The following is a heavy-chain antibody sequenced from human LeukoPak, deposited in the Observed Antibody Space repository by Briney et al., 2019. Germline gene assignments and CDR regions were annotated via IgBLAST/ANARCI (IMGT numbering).Heavy chain of an antibody. J-gene: IGHJ4*02. CDR2: ISSSSSYT. V-gene: IGHV3-11*03. CDR3: ASTRGLRYFDWAPDY. CDR1: GFTVSSNY. D-gene: IGHD3-9*01. Sequence: PGGSLRLSCAASGFTVSSNYMSWIRQAPGKGLEWVSYISSSSSYTNYADSVKGRFTISRDNAKNSLYLQMNSLRAEDTAVYYCASTRGLRYFDWAPDYWGQGTLVTVSS.